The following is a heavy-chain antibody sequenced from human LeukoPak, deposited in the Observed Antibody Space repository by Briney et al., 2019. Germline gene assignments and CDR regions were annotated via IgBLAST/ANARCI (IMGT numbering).Heavy chain of an antibody. CDR1: GFTFSSYW. D-gene: IGHD2-2*01. V-gene: IGHV3-7*01. J-gene: IGHJ4*02. Sequence: GGSLRLSCAASGFTFSSYWMSWVRQAPGKGLEGVANIKQDGSEKYYVDSVKGRFTISRDNAKNSLYLQMNSLRAEDTAVYYCAREPLRYCSSCEGYLDYWGQGTLVTVSS. CDR2: IKQDGSEK. CDR3: AREPLRYCSSCEGYLDY.